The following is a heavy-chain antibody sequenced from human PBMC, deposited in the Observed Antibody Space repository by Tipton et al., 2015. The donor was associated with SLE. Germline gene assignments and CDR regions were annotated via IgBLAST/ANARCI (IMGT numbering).Heavy chain of an antibody. CDR2: ISYDGSNK. V-gene: IGHV3-30*18. CDR1: GFTFSSYG. J-gene: IGHJ6*02. D-gene: IGHD3-3*01. CDR3: AKDGFLPHYYGMDV. Sequence: SLRLSCAASGFTFSSYGMHWVRQAPGKGLEWVAVISYDGSNKYYADSVKGRFTISRDNSKNTLYLQMNSLRAEDTAVYYCAKDGFLPHYYGMDVWGQGTTVTVSS.